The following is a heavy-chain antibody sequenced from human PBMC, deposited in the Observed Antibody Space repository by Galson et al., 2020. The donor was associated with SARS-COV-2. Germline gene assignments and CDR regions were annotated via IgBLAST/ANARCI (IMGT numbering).Heavy chain of an antibody. Sequence: ESGPTLVKPTQTLTLTCTFSGFSLSTSGMCVSWIRQPPGKALEWLASIDWDDDKYYSTSLKTRLTISKDTSKNQVVLTMTNMDPVDTATDYCARTRRDGYNGRAYYFDYWGQGTLVTVS. J-gene: IGHJ4*02. CDR3: ARTRRDGYNGRAYYFDY. V-gene: IGHV2-70*11. CDR2: IDWDDDK. D-gene: IGHD5-12*01. CDR1: GFSLSTSGMC.